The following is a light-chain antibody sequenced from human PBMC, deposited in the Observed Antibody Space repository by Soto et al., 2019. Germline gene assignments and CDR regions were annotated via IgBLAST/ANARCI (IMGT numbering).Light chain of an antibody. CDR1: QSVSNNY. Sequence: EVVLTQSPGTLSLSPGERATLSCRASQSVSNNYVSWYQQKPGQAPMLLIFGSSDRATGIPHMFSVSGSGTDFTLTISRLKPEDFAVYYCQQYRSSPPYTFGQGTKLEIK. CDR3: QQYRSSPPYT. CDR2: GSS. J-gene: IGKJ2*01. V-gene: IGKV3-20*01.